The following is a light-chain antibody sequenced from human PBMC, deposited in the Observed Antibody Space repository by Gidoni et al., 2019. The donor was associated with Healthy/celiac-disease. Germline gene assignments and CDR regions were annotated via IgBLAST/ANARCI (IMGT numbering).Light chain of an antibody. V-gene: IGKV1-33*01. CDR1: QDISNY. CDR2: DAS. Sequence: DIQMTQSPSSLSASVGDRVTITCQASQDISNYLNWYQQKPGKAHKPLIYDASHLETGVPSRFSGSGSGTDFTFTISSLQPEDIATYYCQQYDNRPPTFGGGTKVEIK. CDR3: QQYDNRPPT. J-gene: IGKJ4*01.